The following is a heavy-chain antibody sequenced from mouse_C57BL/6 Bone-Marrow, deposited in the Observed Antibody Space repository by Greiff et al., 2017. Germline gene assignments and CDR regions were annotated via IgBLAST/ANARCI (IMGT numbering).Heavy chain of an antibody. CDR2: ISSGGSYT. Sequence: EVQGVESGGDLVKPGGSLKLSCAASGFTFSSYGMSWVRQTPDKRLEWVATISSGGSYTYYPDSVKGRFTISRDNAKNTLYLQMSSLKSEDTAMYYCARAYYGSSQLGYWGQGTTLTVSS. D-gene: IGHD1-1*01. V-gene: IGHV5-6*01. J-gene: IGHJ2*01. CDR3: ARAYYGSSQLGY. CDR1: GFTFSSYG.